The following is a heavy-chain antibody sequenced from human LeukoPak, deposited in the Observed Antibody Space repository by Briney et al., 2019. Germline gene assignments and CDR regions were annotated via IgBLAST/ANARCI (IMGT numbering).Heavy chain of an antibody. J-gene: IGHJ6*03. Sequence: ASVKVSCKASGYTFTSYGISWVRQAPGQGLEWTGWISAYNGNTNYAQKLQGRVTMTTDTSTSTAYMELRSLRSDDTAVYYCARTGFVSYYYDSSGYYSTRFYYYYYMDVWGKGTTVTVSS. CDR3: ARTGFVSYYYDSSGYYSTRFYYYYYMDV. CDR1: GYTFTSYG. V-gene: IGHV1-18*01. CDR2: ISAYNGNT. D-gene: IGHD3-22*01.